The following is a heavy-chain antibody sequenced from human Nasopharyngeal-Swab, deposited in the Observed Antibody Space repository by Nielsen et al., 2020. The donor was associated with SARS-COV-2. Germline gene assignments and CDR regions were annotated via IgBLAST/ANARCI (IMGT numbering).Heavy chain of an antibody. CDR3: TRATATTGSYC. Sequence: GGSLRLSCAASGFTFSGSAMHWVRQASGKGLEWVGRIRSKANSYATAYAASVKGRFTISRDDSNNTAYLQMNSLKTKDTAVYYCTRATATTGSYCWGQGTLVTVSS. D-gene: IGHD1-26*01. CDR2: IRSKANSYAT. V-gene: IGHV3-73*01. CDR1: GFTFSGSA. J-gene: IGHJ4*02.